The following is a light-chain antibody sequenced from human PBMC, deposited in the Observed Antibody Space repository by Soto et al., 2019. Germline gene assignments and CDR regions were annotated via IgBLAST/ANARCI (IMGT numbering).Light chain of an antibody. J-gene: IGLJ2*01. CDR2: EIN. CDR1: SSDVGAYDY. Sequence: QSALTQPPSASGSPGQSVTISCTGTSSDVGAYDYVSWYQQHPGKAPKLMIYEINKRPSGVPDRFSGSKSATSASLAITGLQAEDEGDYYCQSYDSSLSGSVIFGGGTKLTVL. CDR3: QSYDSSLSGSVI. V-gene: IGLV2-8*01.